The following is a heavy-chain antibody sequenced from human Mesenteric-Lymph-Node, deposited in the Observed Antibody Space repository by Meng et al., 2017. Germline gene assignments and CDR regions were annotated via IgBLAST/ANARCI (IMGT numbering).Heavy chain of an antibody. V-gene: IGHV3-53*01. CDR1: GFSVSSDY. J-gene: IGHJ2*01. D-gene: IGHD3-16*01. Sequence: GGSLRLSCAASGFSVSSDYMSWVRQAPGKGLEWVSVIYGGGRTDYAESVKGRFTISRDNSKNTLYLQINSLRAEDTAVYYCARDRGGANWYFDLWGRGTLVTVSS. CDR2: IYGGGRT. CDR3: ARDRGGANWYFDL.